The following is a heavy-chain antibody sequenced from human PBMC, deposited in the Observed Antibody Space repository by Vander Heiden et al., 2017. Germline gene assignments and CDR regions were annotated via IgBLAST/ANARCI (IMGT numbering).Heavy chain of an antibody. V-gene: IGHV1-69*01. J-gene: IGHJ4*02. CDR2: IIPIFGTA. CDR3: ARGDRRHFDSSGYYYQPPFDY. CDR1: GRTFSSYA. Sequence: QVQLVQSGAEVKKPGSSVKVSCKASGRTFSSYAISWVLQAPGQGLEWMGGIIPIFGTANYAQKFQGRVTITADESTSTAYMELSSLRSEDTAVYYCARGDRRHFDSSGYYYQPPFDYWGQGTLVTVSS. D-gene: IGHD3-22*01.